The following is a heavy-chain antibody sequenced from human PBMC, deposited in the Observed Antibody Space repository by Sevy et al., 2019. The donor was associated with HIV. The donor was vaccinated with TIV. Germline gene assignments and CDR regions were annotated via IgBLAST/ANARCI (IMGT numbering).Heavy chain of an antibody. Sequence: GGSLRLSCAASGFTFSTYWMNWVRQAPGKGLEWVANIKQDGSGKNYVDSVKGRFTISRDNARNSLFLELNSLKVEDSDVYYCATDLFSSSSADVFDIWGQGTMVTVSS. CDR2: IKQDGSGK. CDR3: ATDLFSSSSADVFDI. CDR1: GFTFSTYW. J-gene: IGHJ3*02. V-gene: IGHV3-7*01. D-gene: IGHD6-6*01.